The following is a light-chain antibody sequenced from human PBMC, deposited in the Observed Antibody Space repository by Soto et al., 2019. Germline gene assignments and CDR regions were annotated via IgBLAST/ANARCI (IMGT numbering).Light chain of an antibody. CDR2: DAS. CDR1: QSISIW. V-gene: IGKV1-5*01. CDR3: QQYNSYWWT. Sequence: DIQITQSPSTLSASVGDRVTITCRASQSISIWSAWYQQKPGKAPKLLIYDASSLESGVPSRFSGSGSGTEFTLTISSLQPDDFATYYCQQYNSYWWTFGQGTKVDIK. J-gene: IGKJ1*01.